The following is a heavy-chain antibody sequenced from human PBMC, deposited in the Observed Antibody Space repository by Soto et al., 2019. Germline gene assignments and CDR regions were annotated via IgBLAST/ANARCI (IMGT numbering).Heavy chain of an antibody. V-gene: IGHV3-9*01. D-gene: IGHD2-21*01. Sequence: EVQLVESGGGLVQPGRSLRLSCAASGFTFDDYAMHWVRQAPGKGLEWVSGISWNSGSIGYADSVKGRFTISRDNATNTMYLQMNSLRAEDTALYYCAKDSPGLLFLENSWFDPWGQGTLVTVSS. CDR2: ISWNSGSI. CDR3: AKDSPGLLFLENSWFDP. CDR1: GFTFDDYA. J-gene: IGHJ5*02.